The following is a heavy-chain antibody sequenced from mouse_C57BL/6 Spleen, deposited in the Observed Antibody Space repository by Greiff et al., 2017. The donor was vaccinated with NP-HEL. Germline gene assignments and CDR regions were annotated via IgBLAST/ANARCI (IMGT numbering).Heavy chain of an antibody. CDR1: GYTFTSYW. V-gene: IGHV1-64*01. CDR2: IHPNSGST. Sequence: QVQLQQPGAELVKPGASVKLSCKASGYTFTSYWMHWVKQRPGQGLEWIGMIHPNSGSTNYNEKFKSKATLTVDKSSSTAYMQLSSLTSEDSAVYYCARLSDWYAMDYWGQGTSVTVSS. J-gene: IGHJ4*01. D-gene: IGHD3-1*01. CDR3: ARLSDWYAMDY.